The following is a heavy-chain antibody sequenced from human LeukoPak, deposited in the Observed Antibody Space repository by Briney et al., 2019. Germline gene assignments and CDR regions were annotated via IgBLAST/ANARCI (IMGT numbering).Heavy chain of an antibody. CDR2: ISGSGGST. CDR1: GFTFSSYA. V-gene: IGHV3-23*01. J-gene: IGHJ4*02. Sequence: GGSLRLSCAASGFTFSSYAMSWVRQAPGKGPEWVSAISGSGGSTYYADSVKGRFTISRDNSKNTLYLQMNSLRAEDTAVYYCASKSRYSSSWYYFDYWGQGTLVTVSS. CDR3: ASKSRYSSSWYYFDY. D-gene: IGHD6-13*01.